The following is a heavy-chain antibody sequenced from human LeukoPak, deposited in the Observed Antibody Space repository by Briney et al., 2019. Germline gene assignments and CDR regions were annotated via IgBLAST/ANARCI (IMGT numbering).Heavy chain of an antibody. J-gene: IGHJ4*02. Sequence: GGSLRLSCAASGFKSSSYGMSWVRQAPGKGLEWVSTFSGSGYSTYYADSVKGRFTISRDSSKNTLYLQMNSLRAEDTAVYYCAKGGSSSWDYFDYWGQGTLVTVSS. CDR2: FSGSGYST. D-gene: IGHD6-19*01. V-gene: IGHV3-23*01. CDR3: AKGGSSSWDYFDY. CDR1: GFKSSSYG.